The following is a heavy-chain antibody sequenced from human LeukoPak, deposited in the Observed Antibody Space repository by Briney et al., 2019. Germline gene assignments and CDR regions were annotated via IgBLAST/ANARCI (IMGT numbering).Heavy chain of an antibody. J-gene: IGHJ4*02. Sequence: GGSLRLSCAASGFTFSSYDMHWVRQAPGKGLEWVAVMWSDGSNKYHVDSVKGRFTISRDNSKNTLYLQMNSLRAEDTAVYYCARNSALDYWGQGTLVTVSS. V-gene: IGHV3-33*01. D-gene: IGHD2/OR15-2a*01. CDR3: ARNSALDY. CDR2: MWSDGSNK. CDR1: GFTFSSYD.